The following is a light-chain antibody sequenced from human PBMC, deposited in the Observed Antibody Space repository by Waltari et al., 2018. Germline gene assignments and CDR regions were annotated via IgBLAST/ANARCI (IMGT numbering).Light chain of an antibody. J-gene: IGKJ4*01. CDR2: GTS. CDR1: QTVSSIS. V-gene: IGKV3-20*01. CDR3: QQYGDSPGG. Sequence: ELVLTQSPDTLSLSPGERATPSCRASQTVSSISLAWHQQKPGQAPRLLIYGTSNRATGIPDRFSGSGSGTDFTLTISRLEPEDFAVYYCQQYGDSPGGFGGGTKVEIK.